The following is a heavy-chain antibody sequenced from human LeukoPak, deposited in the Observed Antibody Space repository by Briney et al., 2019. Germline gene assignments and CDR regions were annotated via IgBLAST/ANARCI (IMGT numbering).Heavy chain of an antibody. D-gene: IGHD4-17*01. Sequence: GGSLRLSCAASGFTFSSYSMNWVRQAPGKGLEWVSSISSSSSYIYYADSVKGRFTISRDNAKNSLYLQMNSLRAEDTAVYYCARDKNDGDYFGANYYYYYGMDVWGQGTTVTVSS. J-gene: IGHJ6*02. CDR3: ARDKNDGDYFGANYYYYYGMDV. V-gene: IGHV3-21*01. CDR1: GFTFSSYS. CDR2: ISSSSSYI.